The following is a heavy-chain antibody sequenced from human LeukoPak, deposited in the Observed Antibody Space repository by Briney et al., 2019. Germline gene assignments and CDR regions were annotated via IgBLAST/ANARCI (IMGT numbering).Heavy chain of an antibody. J-gene: IGHJ4*02. Sequence: GGSLRLSCAASGFTFSSFGMHWVRRAPGKGLEWVAVIPYDGSNKYYADSVRGRFTISRDNSKNTLYLQMNSLRAEDTAVYYCAKDQDDNSYYEKWGQGTLVTVSS. CDR3: AKDQDDNSYYEK. D-gene: IGHD4-11*01. CDR2: IPYDGSNK. CDR1: GFTFSSFG. V-gene: IGHV3-30*18.